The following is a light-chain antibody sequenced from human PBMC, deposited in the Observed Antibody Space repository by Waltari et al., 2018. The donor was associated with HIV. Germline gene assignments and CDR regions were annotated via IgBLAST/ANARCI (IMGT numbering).Light chain of an antibody. CDR2: LAS. V-gene: IGKV2-28*01. CDR3: LQLLHTPRLS. CDR1: PSLLHTHGYTY. J-gene: IGKJ3*01. Sequence: DIVLTQSLLSLPVTHGEQASISCRARPSLLHTHGYTYLAWSLHRPGQSSQLLIYLASHRASGVPERFSGSGSGTNFTLKISRVEAEDVGIYFCLQLLHTPRLSFGPGTKLDI.